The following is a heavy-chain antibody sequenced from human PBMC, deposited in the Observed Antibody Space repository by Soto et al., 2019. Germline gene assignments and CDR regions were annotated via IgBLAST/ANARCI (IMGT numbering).Heavy chain of an antibody. J-gene: IGHJ4*02. V-gene: IGHV2-5*01. CDR2: IYWNDDK. CDR3: AHSPWGAAPDY. CDR1: GFSLSARGVG. Sequence: QITLKESGPTLVNPTQTLTLTCTFSGFSLSARGVGVGWIRQPPGKALEWLALIYWNDDKRYSPSLQSRLTITKDASKNQVVFSMTNVDPPDTATYYCAHSPWGAAPDYWGQGTLVTVSS. D-gene: IGHD3-16*01.